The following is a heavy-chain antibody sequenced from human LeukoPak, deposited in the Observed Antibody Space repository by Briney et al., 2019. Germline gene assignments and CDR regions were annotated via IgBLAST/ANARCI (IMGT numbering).Heavy chain of an antibody. D-gene: IGHD6-13*01. CDR1: GGSIRGYY. CDR2: IFASGGT. CDR3: ARSITSSWYGDFQH. Sequence: SETLSLTCTVSGGSIRGYYWAWIRQPAGEPLEWIGRIFASGGTNYNPSLKSRVTMSVDTSKNQFSLKLSSVTAADTAVYYCARSITSSWYGDFQHWGQGTLVTVSS. V-gene: IGHV4-4*07. J-gene: IGHJ1*01.